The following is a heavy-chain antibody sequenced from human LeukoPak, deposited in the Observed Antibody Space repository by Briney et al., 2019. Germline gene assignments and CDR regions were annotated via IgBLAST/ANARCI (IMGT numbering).Heavy chain of an antibody. Sequence: SETLSLTCTVSGGSISSSSYYWGWIRQPPGKGLEWIGSIYYSGGTYYNPSLKSRVTISVDTSKNQFSLKLSSVTAADTAVYYCARRGGYNSGVIRAFDIWGQGTMVTVSS. V-gene: IGHV4-39*01. CDR1: GGSISSSSYY. CDR2: IYYSGGT. J-gene: IGHJ3*02. CDR3: ARRGGYNSGVIRAFDI. D-gene: IGHD5-24*01.